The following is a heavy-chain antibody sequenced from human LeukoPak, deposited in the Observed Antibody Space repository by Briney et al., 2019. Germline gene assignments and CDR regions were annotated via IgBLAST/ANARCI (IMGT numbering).Heavy chain of an antibody. V-gene: IGHV3-30*18. Sequence: PGGSLRLPCAASGFTFSSHGMHWVRQAPGKGREWVAVISKDGSNKYYGDSVRGRFTISRDNTKNTLYLQMNSLRGEDTALYYCAKDAFLITYFDHWGQGILVTVSS. J-gene: IGHJ4*02. CDR1: GFTFSSHG. CDR3: AKDAFLITYFDH. CDR2: ISKDGSNK. D-gene: IGHD3-16*01.